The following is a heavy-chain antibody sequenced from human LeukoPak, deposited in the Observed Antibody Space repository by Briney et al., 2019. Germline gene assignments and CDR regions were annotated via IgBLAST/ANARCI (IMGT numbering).Heavy chain of an antibody. D-gene: IGHD5-18*01. CDR1: GYSFTNYW. Sequence: ESLKISWKGSGYSFTNYWIGRVRQIPGEGLEWRGIILRGDRGTRYSPSFEGQVIMSADESTTTAYQQWSSLRASDSAIYYCARGGTYRYGSSDYWGQGTLVTVSS. CDR2: ILRGDRGT. J-gene: IGHJ4*02. V-gene: IGHV5-51*01. CDR3: ARGGTYRYGSSDY.